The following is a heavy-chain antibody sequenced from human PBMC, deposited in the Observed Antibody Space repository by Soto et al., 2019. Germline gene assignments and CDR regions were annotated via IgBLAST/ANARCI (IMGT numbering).Heavy chain of an antibody. CDR2: ISHTGSA. V-gene: IGHV4-34*01. CDR1: GASFGAYY. CDR3: ARGYYFDSSGFFYSQFYAMDV. J-gene: IGHJ6*02. D-gene: IGHD3-22*01. Sequence: PSETLSLTCTVSGASFGAYYWTWVRQPPGKGLEWIGEISHTGSANYNPSLQSRVTISAVTSKSQFSLKLTSVTAADTAVYYCARGYYFDSSGFFYSQFYAMDVWGQGTTVTVSS.